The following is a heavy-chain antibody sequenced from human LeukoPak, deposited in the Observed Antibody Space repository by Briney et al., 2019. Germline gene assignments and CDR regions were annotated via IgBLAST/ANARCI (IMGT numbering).Heavy chain of an antibody. CDR2: IYHSGST. D-gene: IGHD5-24*01. J-gene: IGHJ4*02. Sequence: SETLSLTCAVPGYSISSGYYWGWIRQPPGKGLEWIGSIYHSGSTYYNPSLKSRVTISVDTSKNQFSLKLSSVTAADTAVYYCARSYRDGYNFLDYWGQGTLVTVSS. CDR3: ARSYRDGYNFLDY. CDR1: GYSISSGYY. V-gene: IGHV4-38-2*01.